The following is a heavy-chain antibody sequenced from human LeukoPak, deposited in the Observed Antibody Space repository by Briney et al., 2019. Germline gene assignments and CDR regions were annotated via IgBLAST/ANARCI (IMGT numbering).Heavy chain of an antibody. J-gene: IGHJ3*02. D-gene: IGHD6-19*01. Sequence: SETLSLTCTVSGGSISSYYWSWIRQPPGKGLEWIGYIYYSGSTNYNPSLKSRVTISVDTSKNQFSLKLSSVTAADTAVYYCARDSSGWTRDAFDIWSQGTMVTVSS. CDR2: IYYSGST. CDR3: ARDSSGWTRDAFDI. CDR1: GGSISSYY. V-gene: IGHV4-59*01.